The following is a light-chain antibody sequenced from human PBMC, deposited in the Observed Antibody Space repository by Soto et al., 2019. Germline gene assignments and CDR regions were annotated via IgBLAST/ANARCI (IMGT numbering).Light chain of an antibody. CDR3: QQYGSSPWT. V-gene: IGKV3-20*01. J-gene: IGKJ1*01. Sequence: EIVLTQSPGTLSLSPGERATLSCRSSQTVTSTSIAWYQQKPGQAPRLLIYGASTRATGIPDRFSGSGSGTDFTLTISRLEPEDFAVYYCQQYGSSPWTFGQGTKVDIK. CDR1: QTVTSTS. CDR2: GAS.